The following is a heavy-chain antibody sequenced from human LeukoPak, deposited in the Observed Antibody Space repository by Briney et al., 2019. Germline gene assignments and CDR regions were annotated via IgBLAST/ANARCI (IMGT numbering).Heavy chain of an antibody. Sequence: ASVKVSCKASGGTFSTYAISWVRQAPGQGLEWVGVIIPMVGTATYAQRFQGRVTITADESTSTAYMEPSSLRSEDTAVYYCARDLYCYRNRWSVWGQGTLVIVSS. CDR2: IIPMVGTA. CDR1: GGTFSTYA. D-gene: IGHD3-16*02. J-gene: IGHJ4*01. V-gene: IGHV1-69*01. CDR3: ARDLYCYRNRWSV.